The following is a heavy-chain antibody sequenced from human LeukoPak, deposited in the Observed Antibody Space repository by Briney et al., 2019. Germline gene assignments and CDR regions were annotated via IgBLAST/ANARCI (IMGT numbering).Heavy chain of an antibody. D-gene: IGHD5-12*01. CDR2: VNSDGTGT. Sequence: PGGSLRLSCAASGFTFSSYWMHWVRQAPGKGLVWVSRVNSDGTGTTYADSVEGRFTISRDNAKNTVYLQMHSLRAEGTAIYYCIRTLIVATSPYMDVWGKGTTVTVSS. V-gene: IGHV3-74*01. CDR1: GFTFSSYW. CDR3: IRTLIVATSPYMDV. J-gene: IGHJ6*03.